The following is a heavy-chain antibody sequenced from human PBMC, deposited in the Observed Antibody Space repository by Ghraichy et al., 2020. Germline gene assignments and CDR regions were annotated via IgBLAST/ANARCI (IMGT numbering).Heavy chain of an antibody. V-gene: IGHV3-23*01. Sequence: GGSLRLSCAASGFTFSSYAMSWVRQAPGKGLEWVSAISSSGGSTFYADSVKGRFTISRDNSKNTLYLQMNSLRAEDTAVFYCAKARGTSAGFASGAQGTLVTVSS. CDR1: GFTFSSYA. D-gene: IGHD1/OR15-1a*01. J-gene: IGHJ4*02. CDR2: ISSSGGST. CDR3: AKARGTSAGFAS.